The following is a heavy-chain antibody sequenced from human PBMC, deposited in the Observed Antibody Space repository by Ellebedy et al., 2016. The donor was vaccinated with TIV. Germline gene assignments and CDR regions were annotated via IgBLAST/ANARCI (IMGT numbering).Heavy chain of an antibody. J-gene: IGHJ4*02. Sequence: GESLKISCAASGLTLSTYAMAWVRQAPGKGLEWVAVIWYDGSSKYYADSVKGRFTISRDNSKDTLYLQMNSLRAEDTAVYFCARLGVIAAAGASDYWGQGTLVIVSS. CDR1: GLTLSTYA. V-gene: IGHV3-33*08. D-gene: IGHD6-13*01. CDR3: ARLGVIAAAGASDY. CDR2: IWYDGSSK.